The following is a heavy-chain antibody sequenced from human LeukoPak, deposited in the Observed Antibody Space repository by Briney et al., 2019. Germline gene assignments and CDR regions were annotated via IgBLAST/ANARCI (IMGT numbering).Heavy chain of an antibody. Sequence: GGSLRLSCAASGFTFSSYGMHWVRQAPGQGLEWVGHTGNKANSYTTEYAASVKGRFTISRDDSKNSLYLQMNSLKTEDTAVYYCARGGYSSSSFYGMDVWGQGTTVTVSS. J-gene: IGHJ6*02. CDR3: ARGGYSSSSFYGMDV. CDR2: TGNKANSYTT. D-gene: IGHD6-6*01. CDR1: GFTFSSYG. V-gene: IGHV3-72*01.